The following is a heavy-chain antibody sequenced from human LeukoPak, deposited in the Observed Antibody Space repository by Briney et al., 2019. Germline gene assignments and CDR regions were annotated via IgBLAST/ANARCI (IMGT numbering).Heavy chain of an antibody. CDR3: AKFSSTLYYYDSTGYSLDH. V-gene: IGHV3-30*18. D-gene: IGHD3-22*01. CDR1: GFTFSSYG. CDR2: ISYDGSNK. Sequence: PGGSLRLSCAASGFTFSSYGMHWVRQAPGKGLEWVAVISYDGSNKYYADSVKGRFTISRDNSKNTLYLQMNSLRAEDTALYYCAKFSSTLYYYDSTGYSLDHWGQGTLVTVSS. J-gene: IGHJ4*02.